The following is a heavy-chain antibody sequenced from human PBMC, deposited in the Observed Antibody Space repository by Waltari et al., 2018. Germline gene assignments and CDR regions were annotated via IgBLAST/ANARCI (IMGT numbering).Heavy chain of an antibody. CDR3: VLYSSSFLGDC. CDR2: INTDGSIT. D-gene: IGHD6-13*01. CDR1: GFTLSPYW. V-gene: IGHV3-74*01. Sequence: EVQLVESGGGLVQPGGSLSLSCAASGFTLSPYWMPLFRQAPGKGLVSVSHINTDGSITNYADSVKGRFTISRDNAKNTLFLQMNSLRAEDTAVYYCVLYSSSFLGDCWGQGTLVTVSS. J-gene: IGHJ4*02.